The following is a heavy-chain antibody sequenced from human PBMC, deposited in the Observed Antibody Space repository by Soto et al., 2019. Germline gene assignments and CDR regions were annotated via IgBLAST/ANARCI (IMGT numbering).Heavy chain of an antibody. V-gene: IGHV1-69*13. CDR2: IIPIFGTA. CDR1: GGTFSSYA. Sequence: ASVKVSCKASGGTFSSYAISWVRQAPGQGLEWMGGIIPIFGTANYAQKFQGRVMITADESTSTAYMELSSLRSEDTAVYYWARGRDRAAAVVISGAFDICGQGTMVTVSS. CDR3: ARGRDRAAAVVISGAFDI. D-gene: IGHD6-13*01. J-gene: IGHJ3*02.